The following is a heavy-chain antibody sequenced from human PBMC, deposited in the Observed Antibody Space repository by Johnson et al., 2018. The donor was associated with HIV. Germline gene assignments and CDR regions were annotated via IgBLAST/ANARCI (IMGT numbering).Heavy chain of an antibody. CDR3: ARAIGNWDAFDI. Sequence: VQLVESGGGLVQPGGSMRLSCAASGFTVSSNYMSWVRQAPGKGLEWVSVIYSGASTYYAASVKGRFTISRDNSKNTLYLQMNSLRAEDTAVYYCARAIGNWDAFDIWGQGTMVTVSS. V-gene: IGHV3-66*02. D-gene: IGHD7-27*01. J-gene: IGHJ3*02. CDR1: GFTVSSNY. CDR2: IYSGAST.